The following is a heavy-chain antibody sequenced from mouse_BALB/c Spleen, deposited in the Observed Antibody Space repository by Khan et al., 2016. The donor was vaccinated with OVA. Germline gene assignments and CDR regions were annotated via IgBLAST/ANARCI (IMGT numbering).Heavy chain of an antibody. V-gene: IGHV9-1*02. CDR1: GYTFTNYG. CDR2: INTYPGEP. CDR3: ARGASYWYFDV. J-gene: IGHJ1*01. Sequence: QIQLVQSGPELKKPGETVKISCKASGYTFTNYGMNWVKQAPGKGLKWMGWINTYPGEPTYTDDFKGRFAFSLETSASPSYLQINNLKNEDMATYFCARGASYWYFDVWGAGTTVTVSS.